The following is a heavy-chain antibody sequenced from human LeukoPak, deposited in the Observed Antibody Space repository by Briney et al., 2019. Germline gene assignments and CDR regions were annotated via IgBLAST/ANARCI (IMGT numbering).Heavy chain of an antibody. J-gene: IGHJ4*02. V-gene: IGHV3-23*01. CDR3: AKVGRVHYYGSGSYNDY. CDR2: ISCSGGST. D-gene: IGHD3-10*01. CDR1: GFTFSSYA. Sequence: GGSLRLSCAASGFTFSSYAMSWVRQAPGKGLEWVSAISCSGGSTYYADSVKGRFTISRDNSKNTLYLQMNSLRAEDTAVYYCAKVGRVHYYGSGSYNDYWGQGTLVTVSS.